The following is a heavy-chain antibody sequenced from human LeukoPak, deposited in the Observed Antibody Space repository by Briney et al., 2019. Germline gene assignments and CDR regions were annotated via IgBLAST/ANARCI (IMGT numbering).Heavy chain of an antibody. V-gene: IGHV3-21*01. CDR3: AREPRNGSYRDLDY. CDR2: ISSSSSYI. Sequence: GGSLRLSCAASGFTFSSYSMNWVRQAPWKGLEWVSSISSSSSYIYYADSVKGRFTISRDNAKNSLYLQMNSLRAEDTAVYYCAREPRNGSYRDLDYWGQGTLVTVSS. D-gene: IGHD1-26*01. CDR1: GFTFSSYS. J-gene: IGHJ4*02.